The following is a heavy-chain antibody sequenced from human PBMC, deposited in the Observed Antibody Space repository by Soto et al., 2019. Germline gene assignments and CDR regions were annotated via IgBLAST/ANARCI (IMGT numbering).Heavy chain of an antibody. CDR1: SGSISSSNW. CDR2: IYHSGST. V-gene: IGHV4-4*02. D-gene: IGHD2-2*01. CDR3: ARVSPYCSSTSCAFDY. J-gene: IGHJ4*02. Sequence: QVQLQESGPGLVKPSGTLSLTCAVSSGSISSSNWWSWVRQPPGKGLEWIGEIYHSGSTNYNPSLKTRVTISVDKSKNQFSLKLSSVTAADTAVYYCARVSPYCSSTSCAFDYWGQGTLVTVSS.